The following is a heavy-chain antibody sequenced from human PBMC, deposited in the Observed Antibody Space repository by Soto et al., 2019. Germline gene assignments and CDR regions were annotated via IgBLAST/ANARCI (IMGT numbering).Heavy chain of an antibody. D-gene: IGHD1-1*01. Sequence: GGSLRLSCAASGFTFSSYGMHWVRQAPGKGLEWVAIISYDEINKYYADYVKGRFTISRDNSKNTLYLQMNSLRAEDSVVYYCAKSVYNWNDGFFDYWGQGTLVTVSS. CDR3: AKSVYNWNDGFFDY. CDR2: ISYDEINK. J-gene: IGHJ4*02. CDR1: GFTFSSYG. V-gene: IGHV3-30*18.